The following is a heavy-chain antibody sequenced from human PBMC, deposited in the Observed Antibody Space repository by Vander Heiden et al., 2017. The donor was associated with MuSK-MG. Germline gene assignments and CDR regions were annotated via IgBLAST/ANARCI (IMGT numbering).Heavy chain of an antibody. CDR1: GFPFSSYS. CDR2: ISSSSSYI. V-gene: IGHV3-21*01. CDR3: ARVAGASGYYYYYYMDV. Sequence: EVQLVESGGGLVKPGGSLRLSCAASGFPFSSYSMNWVRQAPGKGLEWVSSISSSSSYIYYADSVKGRFTISRDNAKNSLYLQMNSLRAEDTAVYYCARVAGASGYYYYYYMDVWGKGTTGTVSS. J-gene: IGHJ6*03. D-gene: IGHD1-26*01.